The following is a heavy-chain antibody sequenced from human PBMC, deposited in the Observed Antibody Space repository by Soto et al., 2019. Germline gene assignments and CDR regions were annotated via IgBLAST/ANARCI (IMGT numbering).Heavy chain of an antibody. CDR1: GGSISSGGYY. J-gene: IGHJ6*02. CDR2: IYYSGST. Sequence: PSETLCLTCTVAGGSISSGGYYWSWIRQHPGKGLEWIGYIYYSGSTYYNPSLKSRVTISVDTSKNQFSLKLSSVPAADTAVYYCARDPGYSGYDFRCYYGMDVWGQGTTVTVSS. D-gene: IGHD5-12*01. CDR3: ARDPGYSGYDFRCYYGMDV. V-gene: IGHV4-31*03.